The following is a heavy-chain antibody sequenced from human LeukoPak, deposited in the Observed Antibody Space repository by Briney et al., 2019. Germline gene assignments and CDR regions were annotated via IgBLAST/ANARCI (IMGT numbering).Heavy chain of an antibody. Sequence: GGSLRLSCAASGFTFSDHYMDWVRQAPGKGLEWVSVIDSGGTTYYADSVRGRFIISRDNSKNTLYLQMNSLRAEDTAVYYCARDSPRTGGGGSHFDYWGQGTLVTVSS. CDR1: GFTFSDHY. V-gene: IGHV3-66*01. D-gene: IGHD1-1*01. CDR2: IDSGGTT. CDR3: ARDSPRTGGGGSHFDY. J-gene: IGHJ4*02.